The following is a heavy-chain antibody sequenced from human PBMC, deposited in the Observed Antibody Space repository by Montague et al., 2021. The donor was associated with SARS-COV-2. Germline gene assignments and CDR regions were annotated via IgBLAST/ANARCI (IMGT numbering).Heavy chain of an antibody. CDR3: ARGVQVTTFYYYYGMDV. V-gene: IGHV4-34*01. J-gene: IGHJ6*02. D-gene: IGHD4-11*01. CDR1: GGSFICYY. Sequence: SETLSLTCAVYGGSFICYYWSWIRQPPGKGLEWIGEINHSGSTNYNPSLKSRVTISVDTSKNQFSLKLSSVTAADTALYYCARGVQVTTFYYYYGMDVWGQGTTVTVSS. CDR2: INHSGST.